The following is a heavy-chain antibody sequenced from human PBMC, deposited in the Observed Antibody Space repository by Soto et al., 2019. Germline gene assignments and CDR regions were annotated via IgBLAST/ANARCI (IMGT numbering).Heavy chain of an antibody. J-gene: IGHJ5*02. CDR3: GRDRDYGVLDFDP. CDR2: INSDGSGT. V-gene: IGHV3-74*01. D-gene: IGHD4-17*01. Sequence: EVQLVQSGGGLVQPGGSLRLSCAASGFTFGSHWMHWVRQAPGKGLIWVSRINSDGSGTAYADSVKGRFTISRDDAKNTLYLQMNSLRVEDTAVYYCGRDRDYGVLDFDPWGQGTLVTVSS. CDR1: GFTFGSHW.